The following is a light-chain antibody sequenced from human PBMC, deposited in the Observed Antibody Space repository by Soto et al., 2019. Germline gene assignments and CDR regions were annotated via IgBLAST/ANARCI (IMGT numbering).Light chain of an antibody. Sequence: DIEMTQSPSTLAASLGDRVTITCRASQSISYWLAWYQQKPGKAPKVISSKASSLEYGVPSRFSGSGSGTEFTLTISSLQPDDFATYYCQHYNSYSEAFGQGTKVDIK. CDR1: QSISYW. V-gene: IGKV1-5*03. CDR3: QHYNSYSEA. J-gene: IGKJ1*01. CDR2: KAS.